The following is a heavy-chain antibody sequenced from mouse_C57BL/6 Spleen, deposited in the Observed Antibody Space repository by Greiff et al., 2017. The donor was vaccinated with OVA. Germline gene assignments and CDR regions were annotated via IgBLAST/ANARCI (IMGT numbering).Heavy chain of an antibody. CDR1: GYTFTSYG. V-gene: IGHV1-81*01. CDR2: IYPRSGNT. Sequence: QVQLQQSGAELARPGASVKLSCKASGYTFTSYGISWVKQRTGQGIEWIGEIYPRSGNTYYNEKFKGKATLTADKSSSTAYMELRSLTSEDSAVYFCARERDSAWFAYWGQGTLVTVSA. CDR3: ARERDSAWFAY. J-gene: IGHJ3*01.